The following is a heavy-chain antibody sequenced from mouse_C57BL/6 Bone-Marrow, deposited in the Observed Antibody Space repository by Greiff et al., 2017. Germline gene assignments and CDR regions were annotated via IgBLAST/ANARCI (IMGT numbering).Heavy chain of an antibody. V-gene: IGHV5-17*01. CDR1: GFTFSDYG. CDR2: ISSGSSTI. CDR3: ARPLRRPNWYFDV. D-gene: IGHD2-4*01. J-gene: IGHJ1*03. Sequence: EVMLVESGGGLVKPGGSLKLSCAASGFTFSDYGMHWVRQAPEKGLEWVAYISSGSSTIYYADTVKGRFTISRDNAKNTLFLQMTSLRSEDTAMYYCARPLRRPNWYFDVWGTGTTVTVSS.